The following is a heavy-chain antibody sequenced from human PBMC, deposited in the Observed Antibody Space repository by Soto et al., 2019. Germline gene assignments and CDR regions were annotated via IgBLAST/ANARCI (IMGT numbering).Heavy chain of an antibody. CDR1: GLTFSTYW. Sequence: EVQLVESGGGLVQPGGSLRLSCAASGLTFSTYWIHWVRQAPGKGLVWVSRINGDGRSTSYADSVKDRFTISRDNTKNTLYLQMNSLRAEDTAVYYCARGGPDNWSDGHFDYWGQGTLVTVSS. D-gene: IGHD1-20*01. CDR3: ARGGPDNWSDGHFDY. J-gene: IGHJ4*02. CDR2: INGDGRST. V-gene: IGHV3-74*01.